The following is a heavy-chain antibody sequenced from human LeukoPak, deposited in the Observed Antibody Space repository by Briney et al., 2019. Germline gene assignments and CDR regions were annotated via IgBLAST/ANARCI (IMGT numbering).Heavy chain of an antibody. V-gene: IGHV3-21*01. J-gene: IGHJ4*02. D-gene: IGHD3-3*01. CDR2: ISSSSSYI. CDR1: GFTFSSYS. CDR3: AREPFWSGYYSNLHFDY. Sequence: GGSLRLSCAASGFTFSSYSMNWVRQAPGKGLEWVSSISSSSSYIYYTDSLKGRFTISRDNAKNSLYLQMNSLRAEDTAVYYCAREPFWSGYYSNLHFDYWGQGTLVTVSS.